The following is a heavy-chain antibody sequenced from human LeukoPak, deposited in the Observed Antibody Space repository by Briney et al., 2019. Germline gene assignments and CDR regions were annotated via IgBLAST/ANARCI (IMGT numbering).Heavy chain of an antibody. J-gene: IGHJ4*02. CDR3: ARFTIFGVVTELGY. D-gene: IGHD3-3*01. Sequence: ASVKVSCRASGYTFTSYYMHWVRQAPGQGLEWMGIINPSGGSTSYAQKFQGRVTMTTDTSTSTAYMELRSLRSDDTAVYYCARFTIFGVVTELGYWGQGTLVTVSS. CDR1: GYTFTSYY. CDR2: INPSGGST. V-gene: IGHV1-46*01.